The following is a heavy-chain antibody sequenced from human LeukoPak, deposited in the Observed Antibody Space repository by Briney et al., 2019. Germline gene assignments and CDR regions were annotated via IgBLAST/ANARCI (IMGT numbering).Heavy chain of an antibody. Sequence: GGSLRLSCAASGFTFSSYGMHWVRQASGKGLEWVAAIWCDGSNKYYADSVKGRFTISRDNSKNTLYLQMNSLRAEDTAVYYCARDGKDYFGMKYWAPAFDYWGQGTLVTVSS. CDR2: IWCDGSNK. CDR3: ARDGKDYFGMKYWAPAFDY. CDR1: GFTFSSYG. V-gene: IGHV3-33*01. J-gene: IGHJ4*02. D-gene: IGHD2/OR15-2a*01.